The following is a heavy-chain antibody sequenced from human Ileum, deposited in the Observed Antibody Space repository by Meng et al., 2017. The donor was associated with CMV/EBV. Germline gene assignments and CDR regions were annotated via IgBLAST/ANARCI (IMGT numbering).Heavy chain of an antibody. D-gene: IGHD3-22*01. CDR1: GFTFSSYP. V-gene: IGHV3-21*06. J-gene: IGHJ4*02. CDR3: LSPYDDTGYYSGY. Sequence: GESLKISCAASGFTFSSYPMNWVRQAPGKGLEWASCISTSRGYIHYADSVKGRFTISKDNAKHSLYQQMNSLRAEDTAVYYCLSPYDDTGYYSGYWGQGTLVTVSS. CDR2: ISTSRGYI.